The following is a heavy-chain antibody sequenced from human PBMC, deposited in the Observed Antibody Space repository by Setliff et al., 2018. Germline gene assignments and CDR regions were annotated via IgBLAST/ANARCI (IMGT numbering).Heavy chain of an antibody. CDR3: ERGRAGHSGH. J-gene: IGHJ4*02. CDR1: GGSISSGGYY. D-gene: IGHD6-19*01. V-gene: IGHV4-31*03. Sequence: PSETLSLTCTVSGGSISSGGYYWSWIRQHPGKGLDWIGYIYYSGSTSYYNPSLKSRVTISVDTSKNQFSLKLSSVTAADTAVYYCERGRAGHSGHWGQGTLVTVSS. CDR2: IYYSGSTS.